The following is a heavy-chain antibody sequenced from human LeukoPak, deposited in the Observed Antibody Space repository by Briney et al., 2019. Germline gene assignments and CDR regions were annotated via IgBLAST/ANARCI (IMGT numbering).Heavy chain of an antibody. Sequence: GGSLRLSCAASGFTFSSYAMSWVRQAPGKGLEWVSAISGSGGSTYYADSVKGRFTISRDNSKNSLYLQMNSLRAEDTAVYYCARGGAAADNWFDPWGQGTLVTVSS. CDR3: ARGGAAADNWFDP. V-gene: IGHV3-23*01. CDR2: ISGSGGST. CDR1: GFTFSSYA. D-gene: IGHD6-13*01. J-gene: IGHJ5*02.